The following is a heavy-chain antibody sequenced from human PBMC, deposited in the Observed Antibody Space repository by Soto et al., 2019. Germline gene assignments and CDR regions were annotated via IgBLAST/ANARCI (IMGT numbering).Heavy chain of an antibody. CDR2: IHAGNGNT. D-gene: IGHD6-19*01. Sequence: QVHLVQSGAEVKKPGASVKVSCKASGYTFTTYTLHWVRQAPGQNLEWLGWIHAGNGNTKYSQKFQGRVTMTRDTSAPTAYMELSSMRSEDTAVYCCAKVRGLAVALGYWGQGTLVTVSS. CDR3: AKVRGLAVALGY. J-gene: IGHJ4*02. V-gene: IGHV1-3*01. CDR1: GYTFTTYT.